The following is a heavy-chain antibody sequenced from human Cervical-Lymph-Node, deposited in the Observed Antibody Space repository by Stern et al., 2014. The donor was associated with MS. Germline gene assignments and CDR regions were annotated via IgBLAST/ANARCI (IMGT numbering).Heavy chain of an antibody. J-gene: IGHJ6*02. Sequence: EVQLVESGGGLVKPGGSLRLSCAASGFTFSNAWMSWVRQAPGKGLEWVGRIKSKTDSGTTDYAAPVKGRFTISRDDSKNTLYLQMNSLKTEDTAVYYCTTDPNSSTNYYYGMDVWGQGTTVTVSS. CDR1: GFTFSNAW. V-gene: IGHV3-15*01. CDR2: IKSKTDSGTT. D-gene: IGHD2-2*01. CDR3: TTDPNSSTNYYYGMDV.